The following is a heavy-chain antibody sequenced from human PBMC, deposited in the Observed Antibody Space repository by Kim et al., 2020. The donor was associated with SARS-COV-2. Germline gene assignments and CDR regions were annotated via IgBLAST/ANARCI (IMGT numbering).Heavy chain of an antibody. J-gene: IGHJ5*02. Sequence: GGSLRLSCAVSGFTVSRAHMSWVRQAPGKGLEWVSAIYSGGTTYYADSVKGRFTISRDSSMNTMYLEMNCLRAEDTAVYYCARDVSGDGWAWFDPWGQGT. CDR1: GFTVSRAH. CDR2: IYSGGTT. D-gene: IGHD6-19*01. CDR3: ARDVSGDGWAWFDP. V-gene: IGHV3-66*01.